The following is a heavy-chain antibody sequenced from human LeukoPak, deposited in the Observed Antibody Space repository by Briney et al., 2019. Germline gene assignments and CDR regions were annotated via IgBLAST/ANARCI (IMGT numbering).Heavy chain of an antibody. CDR3: AREDYDILTGRD. J-gene: IGHJ4*02. Sequence: GGSLRLSCAASGFTFSSYWMSWVPQAPGKGLEWVANIKQDGSEKYYVDSVKGRFTISRDNAKNSPYLQMNSLRAEDTAVYYCAREDYDILTGRDWGQGTLVTVSS. V-gene: IGHV3-7*01. D-gene: IGHD3-9*01. CDR2: IKQDGSEK. CDR1: GFTFSSYW.